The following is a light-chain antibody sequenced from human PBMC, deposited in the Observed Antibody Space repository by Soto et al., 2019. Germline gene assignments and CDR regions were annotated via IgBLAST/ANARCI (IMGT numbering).Light chain of an antibody. V-gene: IGLV2-8*01. CDR3: SSFAGNNNLV. CDR2: EVS. Sequence: QSALTQPPSASGSPGQSVTISCTGTSSDVGGYNYVSWYQQHPGKAPQLMISEVSKRPSGVPDRFSGSKSGNTASLTVSGLQAEDEGYYYCSSFAGNNNLVFGGGTQLTVL. J-gene: IGLJ2*01. CDR1: SSDVGGYNY.